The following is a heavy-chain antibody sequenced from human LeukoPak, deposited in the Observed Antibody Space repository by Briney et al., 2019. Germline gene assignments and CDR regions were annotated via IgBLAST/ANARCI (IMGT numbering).Heavy chain of an antibody. CDR2: IYYGGST. V-gene: IGHV4-39*07. Sequence: DPSETLSLTCTVSGGSISSSSYYWGWIRQSQGKGLEWIGSIYYGGSTYYNPSLKSRVTISVDTSQNQFSLKLSSVTAADTAVYYCGVGSGYDDYWGQGTLVTVSS. D-gene: IGHD5-12*01. CDR1: GGSISSSSYY. CDR3: GVGSGYDDY. J-gene: IGHJ4*02.